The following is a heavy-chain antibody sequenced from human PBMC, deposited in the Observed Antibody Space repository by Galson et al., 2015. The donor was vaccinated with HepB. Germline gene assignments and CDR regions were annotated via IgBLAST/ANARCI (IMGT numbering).Heavy chain of an antibody. CDR1: GGSISSSSYY. V-gene: IGHV4-39*01. Sequence: ETLSLTCTVSGGSISSSSYYWGWIRQPPGKGLEWIGSIYYSGSTYYNPSLKSRVTISVDTSKNQFSLKLSSVTAADSAVYYCARHSFDSGNYGDYLRYNWFDPWGQGTLVTVSS. D-gene: IGHD4-17*01. J-gene: IGHJ5*02. CDR3: ARHSFDSGNYGDYLRYNWFDP. CDR2: IYYSGST.